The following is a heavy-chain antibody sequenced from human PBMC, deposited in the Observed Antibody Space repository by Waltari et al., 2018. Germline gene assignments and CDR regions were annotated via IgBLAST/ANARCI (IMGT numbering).Heavy chain of an antibody. V-gene: IGHV3-73*02. D-gene: IGHD6-13*01. CDR3: TRLGYSSSWEEDY. CDR1: GFTFGGSA. Sequence: EVQLVESGGGLVQPGGSLKLSCAASGFTFGGSAMPWVRQPSGKGLEWVGRIRSKANSYATAYAASVKGRFTISRDDSKNTAYLQMNSLKTEDTAVYYCTRLGYSSSWEEDYWGQGTLVTVSS. J-gene: IGHJ4*02. CDR2: IRSKANSYAT.